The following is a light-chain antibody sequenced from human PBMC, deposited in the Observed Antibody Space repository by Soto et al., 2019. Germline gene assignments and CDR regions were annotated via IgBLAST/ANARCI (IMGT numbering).Light chain of an antibody. J-gene: IGLJ1*01. CDR1: SSDIGGYIF. CDR2: DIN. V-gene: IGLV2-14*01. Sequence: QSVLTQPASVSGSPGQSITVSCTGTSSDIGGYIFVSWYQQHPGKAPKLMIYDINNRPSGVSKRFSGSKSGNTASLTISGLQAEDEADYYCVSYTARSSYVFGTGTTVTVL. CDR3: VSYTARSSYV.